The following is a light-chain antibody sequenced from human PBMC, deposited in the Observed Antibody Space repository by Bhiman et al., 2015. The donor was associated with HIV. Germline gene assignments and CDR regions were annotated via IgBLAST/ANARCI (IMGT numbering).Light chain of an antibody. CDR1: SSNIGAGYD. V-gene: IGLV1-40*01. CDR2: GNS. Sequence: QSVLTQPPSVSGAPGQRVTISCTGSSSNIGAGYDVHWYQHLPGTAPKFLIYGNSNRPSGVPDRFSGSKSGTSASLAITGLQAEDEADYYCGTWHSALSGGGVFGTGTRVTVL. CDR3: GTWHSALSGGGV. J-gene: IGLJ1*01.